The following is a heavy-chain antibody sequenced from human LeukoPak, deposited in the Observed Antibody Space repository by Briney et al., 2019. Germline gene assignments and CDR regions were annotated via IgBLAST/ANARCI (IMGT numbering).Heavy chain of an antibody. D-gene: IGHD3-3*02. V-gene: IGHV3-23*01. CDR3: AKASWVSSADAVL. Sequence: GGSLRLSCAASGFTFSSYAMSWVREAPARGLEWVSSLRGDGDTFYADSVKGRFTLSRDESRNTVYLQMNNLRVEDTAVYFCAKASWVSSADAVLWGQGTLVTVSS. CDR1: GFTFSSYA. CDR2: LRGDGDT. J-gene: IGHJ4*02.